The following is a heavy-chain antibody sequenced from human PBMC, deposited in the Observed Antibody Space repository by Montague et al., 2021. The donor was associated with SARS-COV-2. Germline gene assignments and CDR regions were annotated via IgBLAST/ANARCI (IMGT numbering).Heavy chain of an antibody. CDR2: ISYTEST. J-gene: IGHJ4*02. CDR1: GGPISTIVNF. V-gene: IGHV4-39*07. D-gene: IGHD4-11*01. Sequence: SETLSLTCTFSGGPISTIVNFWGWIRQPPGKGLEWIGSISYTESTYHNPSIKSRVTMSVDTSKNQFSLKLNSVTAADTAVYYCARSGDPGTTVTYLYWGQGTLVTVSS. CDR3: ARSGDPGTTVTYLY.